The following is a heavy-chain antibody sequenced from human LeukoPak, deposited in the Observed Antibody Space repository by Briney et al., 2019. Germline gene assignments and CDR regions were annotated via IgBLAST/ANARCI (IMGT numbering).Heavy chain of an antibody. CDR3: AARGYCSSTSCLLEY. V-gene: IGHV3-74*01. J-gene: IGHJ4*02. CDR2: IKSDGSST. Sequence: GGSLRLSCAASGFTFSNAWMDWVRQAPGKGLVWVSHIKSDGSSTSYADSVKGRFTISRDNAKNMLYLQMNSLRDEDTAVYYCAARGYCSSTSCLLEYWGQGTLVTVSS. D-gene: IGHD2-2*01. CDR1: GFTFSNAW.